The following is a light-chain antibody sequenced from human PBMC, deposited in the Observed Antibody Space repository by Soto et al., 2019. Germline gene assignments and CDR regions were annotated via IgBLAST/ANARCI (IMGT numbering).Light chain of an antibody. CDR1: SSDIGGYNY. J-gene: IGLJ1*01. CDR3: SSYAGSNIFV. CDR2: EVS. Sequence: QSALTQPPSASGSPGQSVTISCTGTSSDIGGYNYVSWYQQHPGKAPKLMIYEVSKRPSGVPDRFSGSKSGNTASLTVYGLQAEDEADYYFSSYAGSNIFVFGTGTKLTV. V-gene: IGLV2-8*01.